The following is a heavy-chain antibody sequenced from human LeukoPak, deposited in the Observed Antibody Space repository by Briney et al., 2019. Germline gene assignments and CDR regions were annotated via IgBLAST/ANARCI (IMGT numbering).Heavy chain of an antibody. CDR2: ISYDGSNN. CDR1: GFTFSSYA. CDR3: ARDWTFTRSSGSHPCAFDV. J-gene: IGHJ3*01. D-gene: IGHD3-10*01. V-gene: IGHV3-30-3*01. Sequence: QPGRSLRLSCAASGFTFSSYAMHWVRQAPGKGLEWVAVISYDGSNNYYADSVKGRFTISRDNSKNTLYLQMNSLRAEDTAVYYCARDWTFTRSSGSHPCAFDVWGQGTMVTVSS.